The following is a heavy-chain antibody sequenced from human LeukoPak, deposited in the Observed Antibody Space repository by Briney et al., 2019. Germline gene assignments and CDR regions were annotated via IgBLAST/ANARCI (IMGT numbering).Heavy chain of an antibody. CDR3: AHNYGGNFFRNWFDP. CDR1: GFSLSTSGVG. D-gene: IGHD4-23*01. Sequence: SGPTLVNPTQTLTLTCTFSGFSLSTSGVGVGWIRQPPGKALEWLALIYWNDDKRYSPSLKSRLTITKDTSKNQVVLTMTNMDPVDTATYYCAHNYGGNFFRNWFDPWGQGTLVTVSS. V-gene: IGHV2-5*01. J-gene: IGHJ5*02. CDR2: IYWNDDK.